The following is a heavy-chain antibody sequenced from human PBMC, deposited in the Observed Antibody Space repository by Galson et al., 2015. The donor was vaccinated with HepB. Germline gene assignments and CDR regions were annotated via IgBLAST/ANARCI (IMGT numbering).Heavy chain of an antibody. D-gene: IGHD3-10*01. J-gene: IGHJ4*02. CDR2: ISAYNGNT. CDR1: GYTFTSYG. V-gene: IGHV1-18*01. CDR3: ARDITMVRGVITKLHATPNRGVGY. Sequence: SVKVSCKASGYTFTSYGISWVRQAPGQGLEWMGWISAYNGNTNYAQKLQGRVTMTTDTSTSTAYMELRSLRSDDTAVYYCARDITMVRGVITKLHATPNRGVGYWGQGTLVTVSS.